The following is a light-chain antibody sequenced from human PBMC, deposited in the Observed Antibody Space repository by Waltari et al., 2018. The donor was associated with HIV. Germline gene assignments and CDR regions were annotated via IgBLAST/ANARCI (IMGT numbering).Light chain of an antibody. CDR1: NLGSKR. Sequence: SSVLTQPPSVSVAPGQTARIPCGGPNLGSKRVHWYQQRPGQAPVLVGYDDPVRHSGIPERFSGSNSGNTATLTISRVEAGDEADYYCHVWNSTSDLGVFGGGTQLTVL. CDR3: HVWNSTSDLGV. V-gene: IGLV3-21*02. J-gene: IGLJ7*01. CDR2: DDP.